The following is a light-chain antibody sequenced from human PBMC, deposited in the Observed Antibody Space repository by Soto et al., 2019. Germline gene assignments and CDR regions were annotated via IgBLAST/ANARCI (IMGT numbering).Light chain of an antibody. Sequence: DIVMTQSPDSLAVSLGERATINCKASQSVLYSSNNKNYLAWYQQKPGQPPNLLIYWPSTRESGVPDRFSGSGSGTDSTLTVSSLQAEDVAFYYFQHYYTTLVTFGGGPKVEIK. CDR3: QHYYTTLVT. J-gene: IGKJ4*01. CDR2: WPS. CDR1: QSVLYSSNNKNY. V-gene: IGKV4-1*01.